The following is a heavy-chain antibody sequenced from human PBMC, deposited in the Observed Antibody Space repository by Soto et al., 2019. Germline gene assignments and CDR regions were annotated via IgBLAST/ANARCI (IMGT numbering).Heavy chain of an antibody. V-gene: IGHV6-1*01. CDR3: ARGSFRRDIVATSRYNWFDH. Sequence: SQTLSLTCAISGDSVSSNSAAWNWIRQSPSRGLEWLGRTYYRSKWYNDYAVSVKSRITINPDTSKNQFSLQLNSVTPEDTAVYYCARGSFRRDIVATSRYNWFDHWGQGTLVTVSS. CDR2: TYYRSKWYN. D-gene: IGHD5-12*01. J-gene: IGHJ5*02. CDR1: GDSVSSNSAA.